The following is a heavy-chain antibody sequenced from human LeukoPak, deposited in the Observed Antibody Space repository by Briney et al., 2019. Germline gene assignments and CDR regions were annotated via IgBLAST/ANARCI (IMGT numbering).Heavy chain of an antibody. CDR3: ARDRSGSLYSSSWQRKETVYGMDV. J-gene: IGHJ6*02. D-gene: IGHD6-13*01. CDR1: GFTVSSNY. V-gene: IGHV3-53*01. Sequence: GSLRLSCAASGFTVSSNYMSWVRQAPGKGLEWVSVIYSGGSTYYADSVKGRFTISRDNSKNTLYLQMNSLRAEDTAVYYCARDRSGSLYSSSWQRKETVYGMDVWGQGTTVTVSS. CDR2: IYSGGST.